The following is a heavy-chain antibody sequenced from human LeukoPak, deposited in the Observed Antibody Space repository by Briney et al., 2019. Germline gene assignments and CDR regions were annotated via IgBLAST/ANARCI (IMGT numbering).Heavy chain of an antibody. D-gene: IGHD4-23*01. Sequence: GGTLRLSCAASGFTFSSCAMSWVRQAPGKGLEWVSAISGSGGSTYYADSVKGRFTISRDNSKNTLYLQMNSLRAEDTAVYYCAKAPQNYGPGGKDYWGQGTLVTVSS. J-gene: IGHJ4*02. CDR1: GFTFSSCA. CDR3: AKAPQNYGPGGKDY. V-gene: IGHV3-23*01. CDR2: ISGSGGST.